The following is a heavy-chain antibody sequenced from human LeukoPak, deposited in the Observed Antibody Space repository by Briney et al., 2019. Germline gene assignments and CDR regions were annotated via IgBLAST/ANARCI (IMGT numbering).Heavy chain of an antibody. D-gene: IGHD3-3*01. J-gene: IGHJ4*02. CDR3: ARTYYDFWSGRTSAFDY. CDR1: GYTFTSYY. CDR2: INPSGGST. V-gene: IGHV1-46*01. Sequence: ASVKVSCKASGYTFTSYYMHWVRQAPGQGLEWMGLINPSGGSTSYAQKFQGRVTMTRDTSISTAYMELSRLRSDDTAVYYCARTYYDFWSGRTSAFDYWGQGTLVTVSS.